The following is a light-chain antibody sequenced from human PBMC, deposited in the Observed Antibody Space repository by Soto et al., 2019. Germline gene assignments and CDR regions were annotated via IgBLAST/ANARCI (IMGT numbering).Light chain of an antibody. J-gene: IGKJ2*01. CDR3: QQYNNWPYT. V-gene: IGKV3-15*01. CDR1: QSVSSN. CDR2: GAS. Sequence: EIVMTQSPATLSVSPGERATLSCRASQSVSSNLAWYQQKPGQAPRLLIYGASTRATGIPARFSGSGSGTEFTLTISSLQSEDLAVYYCQQYNNWPYTFGQWTKLEIK.